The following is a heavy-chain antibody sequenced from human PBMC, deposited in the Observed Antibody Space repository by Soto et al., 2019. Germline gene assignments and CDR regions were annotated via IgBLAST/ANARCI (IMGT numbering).Heavy chain of an antibody. D-gene: IGHD4-17*01. J-gene: IGHJ4*02. V-gene: IGHV3-23*01. CDR1: EFDFSSYA. CDR2: ITYTGDTT. Sequence: GGSLRLSCPASEFDFSSYAMTWVRQAPGKVLEWVSGITYTGDTTYYADSVKGRFTISRDNYRNTLHLQMNSLRADDTAMYFCAKDWPGTSSVTSDYWGQGTLVTVSS. CDR3: AKDWPGTSSVTSDY.